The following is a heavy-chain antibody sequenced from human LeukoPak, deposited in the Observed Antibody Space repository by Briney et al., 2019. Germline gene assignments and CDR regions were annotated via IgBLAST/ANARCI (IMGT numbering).Heavy chain of an antibody. D-gene: IGHD3-10*01. Sequence: ASVKVSCKASGGTFTNYAISWVRQAPGQGLEWMGRIIPILDITNYAQKFQGRVAITADKSTTTAYMELSSLRSEDTAVYYCARVYYGSGSYLDYWGQGTLVTVSS. CDR3: ARVYYGSGSYLDY. CDR1: GGTFTNYA. J-gene: IGHJ4*02. CDR2: IIPILDIT. V-gene: IGHV1-69*04.